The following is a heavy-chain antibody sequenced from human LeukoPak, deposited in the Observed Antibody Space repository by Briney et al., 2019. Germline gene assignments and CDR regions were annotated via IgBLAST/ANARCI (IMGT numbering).Heavy chain of an antibody. J-gene: IGHJ6*02. V-gene: IGHV3-23*01. CDR2: VSGRGDSI. CDR3: AKDLQGSSGYYDYYYYGMDV. D-gene: IGHD6-19*01. CDR1: GFTFSSYA. Sequence: PGGSLRLSCAASGFTFSSYAMSWVRQAPGKGLEWVSTVSGRGDSIYYADSVKGRSVKGRFTISRDNSKSMLYLQMNSLRAEDTAVYFCAKDLQGSSGYYDYYYYGMDVWGQGTTVTVSS.